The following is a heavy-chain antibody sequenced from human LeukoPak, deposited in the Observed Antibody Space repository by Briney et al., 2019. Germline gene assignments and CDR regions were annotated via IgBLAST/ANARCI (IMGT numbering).Heavy chain of an antibody. D-gene: IGHD4-17*01. Sequence: SQTLSLTCAISGDSVSSNSVGWNWVRQSPSRGLEWLGRTYYKSKCYNDYALSVKSRITINPDTPKNQFSLQLNSVTPEDTAVYYCVRAVGTVTYDCWGEGTLVTVSS. J-gene: IGHJ4*02. V-gene: IGHV6-1*01. CDR3: VRAVGTVTYDC. CDR1: GDSVSSNSVG. CDR2: TYYKSKCYN.